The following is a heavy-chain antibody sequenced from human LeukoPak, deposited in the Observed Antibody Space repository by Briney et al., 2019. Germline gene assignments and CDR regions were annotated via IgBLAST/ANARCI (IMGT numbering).Heavy chain of an antibody. J-gene: IGHJ4*02. CDR1: GGSISSGGYY. V-gene: IGHV4-31*03. CDR2: IYYSGST. CDR3: ARRLSLVYCLDY. D-gene: IGHD3-16*02. Sequence: SSETLSLTCTVSGGSISSGGYYWSWIRQHPGKGLEWIGYIYYSGSTYYNPSLKSRVIISVDTSKNQFSLKLSSVTAADTAVYYCARRLSLVYCLDYWGQGTLVAVSS.